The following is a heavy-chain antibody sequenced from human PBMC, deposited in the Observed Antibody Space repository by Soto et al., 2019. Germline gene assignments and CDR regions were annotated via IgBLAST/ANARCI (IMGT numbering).Heavy chain of an antibody. J-gene: IGHJ4*02. CDR3: ARDQTGITTAGGGRIDY. Sequence: ESGGGVVQPGRSLRLSCAASGFTFSIYAMHWVRQTPGTGLECVAIMSYDGSNKYYADSVKGRFTISRDNSKNTLYLQMNSLRAEDTAVYYCARDQTGITTAGGGRIDYWGQGTLVTVSS. V-gene: IGHV3-30-3*01. CDR2: MSYDGSNK. D-gene: IGHD6-13*01. CDR1: GFTFSIYA.